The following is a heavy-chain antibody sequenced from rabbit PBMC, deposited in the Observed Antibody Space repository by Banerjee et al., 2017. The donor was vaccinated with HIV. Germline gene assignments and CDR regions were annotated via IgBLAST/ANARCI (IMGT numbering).Heavy chain of an antibody. CDR3: GRRANGWGYGLSL. J-gene: IGHJ6*01. D-gene: IGHD6-1*01. Sequence: QEQLEESGGDLVKPGASLTLTCTASGFSFSSSYWICWVRQAPGKGLEWIACIDGGSSGNTYYASWVKGRFTISKTSSTTVTLQMTSLTAADTATYFCGRRANGWGYGLSLWGQGTLVTVS. CDR2: IDGGSSGNT. V-gene: IGHV1S45*01. CDR1: GFSFSSSYW.